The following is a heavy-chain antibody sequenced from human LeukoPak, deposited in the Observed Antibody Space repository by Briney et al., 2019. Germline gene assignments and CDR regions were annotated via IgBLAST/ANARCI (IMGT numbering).Heavy chain of an antibody. J-gene: IGHJ4*02. CDR3: ARGSGDYEADY. V-gene: IGHV3-21*01. CDR2: ISAGSSRI. D-gene: IGHD4-17*01. CDR1: GFTFSTYS. Sequence: GGSLRLSCAASGFTFSTYSMNWVREAPGKGLEWVSSISAGSSRIYYADSVKGRFTISRDNTKNSLYLQMNSLRAEDTAVYYCARGSGDYEADYWGQGTLVTVSS.